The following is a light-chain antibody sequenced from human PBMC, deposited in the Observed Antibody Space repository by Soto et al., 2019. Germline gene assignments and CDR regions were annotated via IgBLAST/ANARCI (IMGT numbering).Light chain of an antibody. Sequence: DIPMTQSPSTLSASVGDRVTITCRASQSVFSWLAWYQQKPGTAPKLLIYDASTLEAGVPSRFRGSGSGTEFTLTTGALQPDDFATDHCQQYSSLSLSFGQGTKVQVK. CDR2: DAS. J-gene: IGKJ1*01. CDR3: QQYSSLSLS. V-gene: IGKV1-5*01. CDR1: QSVFSW.